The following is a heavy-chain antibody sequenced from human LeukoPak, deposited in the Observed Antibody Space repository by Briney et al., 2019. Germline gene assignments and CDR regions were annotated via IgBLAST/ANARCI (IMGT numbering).Heavy chain of an antibody. CDR1: GGSISSSSYY. D-gene: IGHD1-26*01. J-gene: IGHJ3*02. CDR3: ARHEGPDRWELLDGAAFDI. Sequence: PSETLSLTCTVSGGSISSSSYYWGWIRQPPGKGLEWIGSIYYSGSTYYNPSLKSRVTISVDTSKSQFSLKLSSVTAADTAVYYCARHEGPDRWELLDGAAFDIWGQGTMVTVSS. CDR2: IYYSGST. V-gene: IGHV4-39*01.